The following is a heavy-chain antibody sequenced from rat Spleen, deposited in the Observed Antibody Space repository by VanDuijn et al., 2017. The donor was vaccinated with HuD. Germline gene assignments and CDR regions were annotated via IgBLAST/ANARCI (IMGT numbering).Heavy chain of an antibody. CDR3: ASRDY. J-gene: IGHJ2*01. Sequence: EVQLVESGGGLVQPGRSMRLSCAASGFIFRNYDMAWVRQAPTKGLEWVTSISYDDSSTYYRDSVKGRFTISRDNAKSTLYLQMDSLRSEDTATYYCASRDYWGQGVMVTVSS. CDR1: GFIFRNYD. V-gene: IGHV5-25*01. CDR2: ISYDDSST.